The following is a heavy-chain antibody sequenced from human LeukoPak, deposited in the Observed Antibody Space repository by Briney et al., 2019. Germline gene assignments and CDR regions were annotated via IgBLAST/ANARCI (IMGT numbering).Heavy chain of an antibody. D-gene: IGHD2-2*01. Sequence: GGSLRLSCAASGFTFSSYVMTWVRQAPGKGLEWVSAISGSGGSTYYADSVKGRFTTSRDNSRNTLYLQMNSLRAEDTAVYYCANFGCSSTACLDYWGQGTLVTVSS. V-gene: IGHV3-23*01. J-gene: IGHJ4*02. CDR3: ANFGCSSTACLDY. CDR1: GFTFSSYV. CDR2: ISGSGGST.